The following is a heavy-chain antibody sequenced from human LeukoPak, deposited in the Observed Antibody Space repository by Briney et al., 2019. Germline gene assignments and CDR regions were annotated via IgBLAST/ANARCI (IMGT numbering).Heavy chain of an antibody. D-gene: IGHD2-2*02. V-gene: IGHV3-33*01. CDR3: ARALGYCSSTSCYSYFDL. J-gene: IGHJ2*01. CDR1: GFTLSSYG. Sequence: GGSLRLSCAASGFTLSSYGMHWVRQAPGKGLEWVAVIWYDGSNKYYVDSVKGRFTISRDNSKNTLYLQMNSLRAEDTAVYYCARALGYCSSTSCYSYFDLWGRGTLVTASS. CDR2: IWYDGSNK.